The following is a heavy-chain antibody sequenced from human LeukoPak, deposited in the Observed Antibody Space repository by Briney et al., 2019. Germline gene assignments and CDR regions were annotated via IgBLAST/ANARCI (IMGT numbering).Heavy chain of an antibody. CDR1: GGSISTFY. D-gene: IGHD5-12*01. Sequence: SETLSLTCTVSGGSISTFYWSWIRQPPGKGLEWIGYIYHSGSATYNPSLKGGVTISVDTSKKQFSLNLSSVTAADTAVYYCARHGSAVATTWFDYWGQGTLVTVSS. J-gene: IGHJ4*02. CDR2: IYHSGSA. CDR3: ARHGSAVATTWFDY. V-gene: IGHV4-59*08.